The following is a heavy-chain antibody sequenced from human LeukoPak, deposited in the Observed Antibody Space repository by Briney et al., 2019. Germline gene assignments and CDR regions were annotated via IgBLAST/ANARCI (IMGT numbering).Heavy chain of an antibody. Sequence: GGSLRLSCATSGFTFSSYAMSWVRQAPGKGLEWVSAISDSGGSTYYADSVKGRFTISRDSSKNTLCLQMNNPRPEDTAIYYCAKGGGGSCYSATDHWGQGTLVTVSS. D-gene: IGHD2-15*01. CDR3: AKGGGGSCYSATDH. CDR1: GFTFSSYA. V-gene: IGHV3-23*01. J-gene: IGHJ4*02. CDR2: ISDSGGST.